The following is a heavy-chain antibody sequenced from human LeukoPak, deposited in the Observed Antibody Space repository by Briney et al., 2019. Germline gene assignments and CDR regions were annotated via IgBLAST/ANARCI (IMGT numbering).Heavy chain of an antibody. CDR2: INPNSGGT. CDR1: GYTFTGYY. Sequence: ASVKVSCKASGYTFTGYYMHWVRQAPGQGLEWMGWINPNSGGTNYAQKFQGRVTMTRDTSISTAYMELSRLRSDDTAVYYCARGYSSGWPHGDIFDYWGQGTLVTVSS. V-gene: IGHV1-2*02. CDR3: ARGYSSGWPHGDIFDY. J-gene: IGHJ4*02. D-gene: IGHD6-19*01.